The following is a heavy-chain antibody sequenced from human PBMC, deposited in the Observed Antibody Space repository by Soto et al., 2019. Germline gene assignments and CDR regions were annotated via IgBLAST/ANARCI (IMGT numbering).Heavy chain of an antibody. V-gene: IGHV4-30-4*01. D-gene: IGHD3-22*01. Sequence: PSETLSLTCTVSGGSISSGDYYWSWIRQPPGKGLEWIGYIYYSGSTYYSPSLKSRVTISVDTSKNQFSLKLSSVTAADTAVYYCARERFDSSGYYVYYGMDVWGQGTTVTV. J-gene: IGHJ6*02. CDR1: GGSISSGDYY. CDR2: IYYSGST. CDR3: ARERFDSSGYYVYYGMDV.